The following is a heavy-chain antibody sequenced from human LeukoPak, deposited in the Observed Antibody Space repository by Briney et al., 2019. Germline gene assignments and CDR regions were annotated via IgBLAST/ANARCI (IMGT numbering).Heavy chain of an antibody. CDR2: IDPSDSYT. Sequence: GESLKISCKGSGYSFTSYWISWVRQVPGKGLEWMERIDPSDSYTNYSPSFQGHVTISADKSISTAYLQWSSLKASDTAMYYCARHTSGSYPTYNFDYWGQGTLVTVSS. J-gene: IGHJ4*02. CDR3: ARHTSGSYPTYNFDY. CDR1: GYSFTSYW. D-gene: IGHD1-26*01. V-gene: IGHV5-10-1*01.